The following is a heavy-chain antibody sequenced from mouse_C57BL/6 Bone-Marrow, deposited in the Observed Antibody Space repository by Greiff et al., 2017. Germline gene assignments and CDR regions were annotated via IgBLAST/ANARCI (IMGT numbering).Heavy chain of an antibody. CDR2: IDPSDSYP. D-gene: IGHD3-3*01. CDR1: GYTFTSYW. CDR3: AREGFPYFDV. V-gene: IGHV1-50*01. J-gene: IGHJ1*03. Sequence: QVQLQQPGAELVKPGASVKLSCKASGYTFTSYWMQWVKQRPGQGLEWIGEIDPSDSYPNYNQKFKGKATLTVDTSSSTAYMQLSSLTSEDSAVYYCAREGFPYFDVWGTGTTVTVSS.